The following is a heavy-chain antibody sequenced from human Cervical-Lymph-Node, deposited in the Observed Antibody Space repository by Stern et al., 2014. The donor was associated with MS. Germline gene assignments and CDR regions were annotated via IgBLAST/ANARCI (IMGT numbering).Heavy chain of an antibody. CDR3: ATWGTPEGYFDY. D-gene: IGHD7-27*01. CDR1: GFTVSSTY. CDR2: NYAGCSA. Sequence: EVQLVESGGGLIQPGGALRLTCVDSGFTVSSTYMTWVRQAPGTGLAWDSLNYAGCSAYNADSVKGRFTISRDNSKNTLYLQMNSLRAEDTAVYYCATWGTPEGYFDYWGQGTLVTVSS. V-gene: IGHV3-53*01. J-gene: IGHJ4*02.